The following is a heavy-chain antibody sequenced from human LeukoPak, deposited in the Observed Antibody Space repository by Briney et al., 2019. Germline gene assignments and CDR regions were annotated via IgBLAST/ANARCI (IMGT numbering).Heavy chain of an antibody. D-gene: IGHD3-22*01. V-gene: IGHV1-69*13. CDR2: IIPIFGTA. CDR1: GGTFSSYG. CDR3: ARDGDYYDSSGYYSPIDAFDI. J-gene: IGHJ3*02. Sequence: ASVTVSYTASGGTFSSYGISWVRQAPGQGLEWMGGIIPIFGTANYAQKFQGRVTITADESTRTAYMDLSSLSSEDTAVYYCARDGDYYDSSGYYSPIDAFDIWGQGTMVTVCS.